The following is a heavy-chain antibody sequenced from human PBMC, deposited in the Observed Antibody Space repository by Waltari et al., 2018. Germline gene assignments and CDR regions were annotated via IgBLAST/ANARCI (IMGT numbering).Heavy chain of an antibody. V-gene: IGHV4-4*02. Sequence: QLQLQQSGPGLVKPSEFLSLTCAVYGYSMSGSYWWSWVRQSPEQGLEWIGQINRSGRTNYHPTFESRVIVSIDTSNNQFSLKLLSVTAADTAVYYCARDRGRGIYLDTWGQGTRVTVSP. CDR1: GYSMSGSYW. CDR3: ARDRGRGIYLDT. CDR2: INRSGRT. D-gene: IGHD2-15*01. J-gene: IGHJ4*02.